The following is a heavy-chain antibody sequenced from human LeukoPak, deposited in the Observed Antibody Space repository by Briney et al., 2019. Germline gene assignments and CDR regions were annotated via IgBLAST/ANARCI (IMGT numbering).Heavy chain of an antibody. CDR1: GFTFSSYA. D-gene: IGHD2-21*02. J-gene: IGHJ4*02. V-gene: IGHV3-23*01. CDR3: AKSRVSHCGTDCLEC. CDR2: ISGSSDRT. Sequence: GGSLRLSCGASGFTFSSYAMSWFRQAPGKGLEWVSVISGSSDRTYYADSVKGRFTISRDNSKNTVYLQMNSLRAEDTAVYYCAKSRVSHCGTDCLECWGQGTLVTVSS.